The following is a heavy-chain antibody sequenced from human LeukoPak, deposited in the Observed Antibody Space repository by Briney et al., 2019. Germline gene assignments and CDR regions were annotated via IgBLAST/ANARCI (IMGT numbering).Heavy chain of an antibody. CDR1: GGSFSGYY. J-gene: IGHJ1*01. D-gene: IGHD3-3*01. CDR3: ARGSHYDFWSGYYQH. V-gene: IGHV4-34*01. CDR2: INHSGST. Sequence: SETLSLTCAVYGGSFSGYYWSWIRQPPGKGLEWIGEINHSGSTNYNPSLKSRFTISVDTSKNQFSLKLSSVTAADTAVYYCARGSHYDFWSGYYQHWGQGTLVTVSS.